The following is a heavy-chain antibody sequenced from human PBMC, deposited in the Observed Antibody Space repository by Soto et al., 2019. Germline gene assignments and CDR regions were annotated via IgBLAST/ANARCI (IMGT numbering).Heavy chain of an antibody. CDR2: INPSGGYT. CDR3: ARDFSMVVVAPEY. V-gene: IGHV1-46*01. CDR1: GYTFTSYY. J-gene: IGHJ4*02. D-gene: IGHD3-22*01. Sequence: GASVKVSCKASGYTFTSYYMNWARQAPGQGLEWLGIINPSGGYTTYAQRFLGRVTMTSDTSTSTVHMELGSLTSEDTAVYYCARDFSMVVVAPEYWGQGTLVTVSS.